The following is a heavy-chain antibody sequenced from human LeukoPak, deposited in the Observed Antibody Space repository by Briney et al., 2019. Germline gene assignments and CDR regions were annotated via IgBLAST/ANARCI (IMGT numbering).Heavy chain of an antibody. D-gene: IGHD3-16*02. Sequence: PSETLSLTCTVSGVSISSSNSYWGWIRQPPGKGLEWIGSIYYSGNTYYNASLKSQVSISIDTSKNQFSLRLTSVTAADTAVYYCARLDWGDYRPAFDYWGQGTLVTVSS. J-gene: IGHJ4*02. CDR1: GVSISSSNSY. CDR3: ARLDWGDYRPAFDY. CDR2: IYYSGNT. V-gene: IGHV4-39*01.